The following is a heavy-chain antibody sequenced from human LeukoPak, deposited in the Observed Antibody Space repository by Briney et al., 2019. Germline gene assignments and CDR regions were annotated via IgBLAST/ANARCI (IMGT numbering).Heavy chain of an antibody. CDR1: GDSISSSSYY. Sequence: SETLSLTCTVSGDSISSSSYYWGWIRQPPGKELEWIGSIYYSGSTYYNPSLNSRVTVSVDTSKNQFSLKLSSVTATDTAVYYCARDYLGGNPDAFDIWGQGTMVTVSS. D-gene: IGHD4-23*01. J-gene: IGHJ3*02. CDR3: ARDYLGGNPDAFDI. CDR2: IYYSGST. V-gene: IGHV4-39*07.